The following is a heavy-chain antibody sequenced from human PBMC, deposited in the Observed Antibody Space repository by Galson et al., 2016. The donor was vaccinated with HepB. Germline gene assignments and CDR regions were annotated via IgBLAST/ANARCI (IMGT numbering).Heavy chain of an antibody. CDR3: AEDNYGDHAFAY. D-gene: IGHD4-17*01. Sequence: SLRLSCAASGFTFSSYVLSWVRQPPGKGLEWVSAIRADGRNTYYVDSVKGRFTISRDNSKNTVYLQMNSLRAEDTAVYYCAEDNYGDHAFAYWGQGTLVTVSS. CDR2: IRADGRNT. J-gene: IGHJ4*02. CDR1: GFTFSSYV. V-gene: IGHV3-23*01.